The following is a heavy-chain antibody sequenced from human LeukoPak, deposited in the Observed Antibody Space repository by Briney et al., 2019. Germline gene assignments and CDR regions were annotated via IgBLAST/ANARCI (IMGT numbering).Heavy chain of an antibody. CDR3: ARPAYCGADCYYYFDF. D-gene: IGHD2-21*02. CDR2: IKQDGSER. V-gene: IGHV3-7*01. CDR1: GFTFNNYL. J-gene: IGHJ4*02. Sequence: GGSLRLSCAASGFTFNNYLMTWVRQAPGKGLELVANIKQDGSERYYVESVKGRFTISRDSDKNLLHLQMNRLRAEDTAVYYCARPAYCGADCYYYFDFWGQGTLVTVSS.